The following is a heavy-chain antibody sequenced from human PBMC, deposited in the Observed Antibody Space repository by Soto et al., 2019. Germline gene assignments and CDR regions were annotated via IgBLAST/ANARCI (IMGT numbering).Heavy chain of an antibody. CDR2: ISYDGSNK. CDR3: AKEGDYGDFADQYFQH. V-gene: IGHV3-30*18. D-gene: IGHD4-17*01. CDR1: GFTFSSYG. Sequence: GGSLRLSCAASGFTFSSYGMHWVRQAPGKGLEWVAVISYDGSNKYYADSVKGRFTISRDNSKNTLYLQMNSLRAEDTAVYYCAKEGDYGDFADQYFQHWGQGTLVTVSS. J-gene: IGHJ1*01.